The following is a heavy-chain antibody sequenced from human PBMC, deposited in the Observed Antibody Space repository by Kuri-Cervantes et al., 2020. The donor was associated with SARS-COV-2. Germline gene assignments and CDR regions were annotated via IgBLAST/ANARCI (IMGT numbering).Heavy chain of an antibody. D-gene: IGHD5-18*01. CDR3: AREISGYSSSWYFDY. J-gene: IGHJ4*02. CDR1: GGSISSSSYY. V-gene: IGHV4-39*07. CDR2: IYYSGST. Sequence: ESLKISCNVSGGSISSSSYYWGWIRQPPGKGMEWIGSIYYSGSTYYNPSLKSRVTISVDTSKNRFSLNLTSATAADTAVYFCAREISGYSSSWYFDYWGLGTLVTVSS.